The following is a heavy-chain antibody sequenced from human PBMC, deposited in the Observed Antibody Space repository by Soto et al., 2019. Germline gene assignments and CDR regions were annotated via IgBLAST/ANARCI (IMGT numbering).Heavy chain of an antibody. V-gene: IGHV3-30*03. CDR2: ISYDGILK. J-gene: IGHJ4*02. Sequence: GGSLRLSCEASGFTFSAFGMHWVRQAPGKGLEWVAIISYDGILKYYADPVKGRFTISRDTSKSALYLQMNNLRAEDTAVYYCADGGEWSFNFVYWGQGTQVTVSS. CDR3: ADGGEWSFNFVY. D-gene: IGHD3-3*01. CDR1: GFTFSAFG.